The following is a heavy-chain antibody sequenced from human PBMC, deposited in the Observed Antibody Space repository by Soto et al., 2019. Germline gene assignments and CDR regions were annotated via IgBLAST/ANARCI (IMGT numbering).Heavy chain of an antibody. J-gene: IGHJ4*02. CDR1: GYSFRSYW. CDR2: IYPDDSNT. Sequence: GESLKISCKTSGYSFRSYWIGWVRQMPGKGLEWMGIIYPDDSNTRYSPSFQGQVTISADKSISTAFLQWSSLKAADSAMYYCARHLQSDSVHITTVSPDYWGQGTLVTVSS. D-gene: IGHD2-21*02. CDR3: ARHLQSDSVHITTVSPDY. V-gene: IGHV5-51*01.